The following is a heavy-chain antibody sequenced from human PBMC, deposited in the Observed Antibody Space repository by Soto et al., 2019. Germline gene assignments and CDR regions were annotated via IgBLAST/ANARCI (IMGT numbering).Heavy chain of an antibody. V-gene: IGHV3-15*01. J-gene: IGHJ4*02. CDR1: GFTFSNAW. Sequence: GGSLRLSCAVSGFTFSNAWMTWVRQAPGKGLEWVGRIKSKTGGGTADYAAPVKGRFTISRDDSKNTLYLQMNGLKTEDTAIYYCTKATYSNYDPTDYWGQGTLVTVSS. CDR3: TKATYSNYDPTDY. D-gene: IGHD4-4*01. CDR2: IKSKTGGGTA.